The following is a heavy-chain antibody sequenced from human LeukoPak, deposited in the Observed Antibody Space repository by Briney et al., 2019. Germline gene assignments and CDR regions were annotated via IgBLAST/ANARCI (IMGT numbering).Heavy chain of an antibody. CDR3: ARSHPIYDHVWGSYRNDAFDI. CDR2: IYTSGST. D-gene: IGHD3-16*02. CDR1: GGSISSGSYY. V-gene: IGHV4-61*02. Sequence: MPSETLSLTCTVSGGSISSGSYYWSWIRQPAGKGLEWIGRIYTSGSTNYNPSLKSRVTISVDTSKNQFSLKLSSVTAADTAVYYCARSHPIYDHVWGSYRNDAFDIWGQGTMVTVSS. J-gene: IGHJ3*02.